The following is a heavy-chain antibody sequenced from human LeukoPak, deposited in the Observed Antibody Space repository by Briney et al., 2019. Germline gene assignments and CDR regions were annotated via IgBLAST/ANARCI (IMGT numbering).Heavy chain of an antibody. CDR1: GGSISSYY. V-gene: IGHV4-59*01. D-gene: IGHD6-19*01. J-gene: IGHJ4*02. CDR2: IYYSGST. CDR3: ARANGYSSGWFVDY. Sequence: ASETLSLTCTVSGGSISSYYCSWIRQPPRKGLEWIAYIYYSGSTNYNPSLKSRVTISVDTSKNQFSLKLSSVTAADTAVYYCARANGYSSGWFVDYWGQGALVTVSS.